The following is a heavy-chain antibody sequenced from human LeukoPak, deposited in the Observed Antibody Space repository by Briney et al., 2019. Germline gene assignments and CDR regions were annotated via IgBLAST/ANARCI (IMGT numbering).Heavy chain of an antibody. Sequence: GASVKVSCKASGYTFTSYDINWVRQATGQGLEWMGWMNPNSGNTGYAQKFQGRVTITRNTSISTAYMELSSLRSEDTAVYYCARGQGSSGWYEGFDYWGQGTLVTVSS. CDR2: MNPNSGNT. CDR1: GYTFTSYD. J-gene: IGHJ4*02. V-gene: IGHV1-8*03. CDR3: ARGQGSSGWYEGFDY. D-gene: IGHD6-19*01.